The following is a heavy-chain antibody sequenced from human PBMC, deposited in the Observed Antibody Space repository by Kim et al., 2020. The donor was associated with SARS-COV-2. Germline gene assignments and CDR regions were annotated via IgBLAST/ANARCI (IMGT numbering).Heavy chain of an antibody. CDR1: GFTFSSYS. CDR3: ARLTNGYCSGGSCYSGVHTDC. D-gene: IGHD2-15*01. J-gene: IGHJ4*02. V-gene: IGHV3-21*01. CDR2: ISSSSSYI. Sequence: GGSLRLSCAASGFTFSSYSMNWVRQAPGKGLEWVSSISSSSSYIYYADSVKGRFTISRDNAKNSLYLQMNSLRAEDTAVYYCARLTNGYCSGGSCYSGVHTDCWGQGTLVTVSS.